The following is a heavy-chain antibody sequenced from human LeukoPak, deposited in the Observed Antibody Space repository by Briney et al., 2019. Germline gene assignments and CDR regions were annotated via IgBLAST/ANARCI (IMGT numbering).Heavy chain of an antibody. V-gene: IGHV4-38-2*01. D-gene: IGHD1-26*01. J-gene: IGHJ4*02. CDR2: IDHSGTT. CDR3: ARVKVGTTSGFDS. CDR1: GYSISSHYF. Sequence: SETLSLTCAVSGYSISSHYFWGWIRQPPGKGLAWIGSIDHSGTTYYNPSLKSRVTISVDTSKNQLSLKLSSVTASDTAVYYCARVKVGTTSGFDSWGQGTLVTVSS.